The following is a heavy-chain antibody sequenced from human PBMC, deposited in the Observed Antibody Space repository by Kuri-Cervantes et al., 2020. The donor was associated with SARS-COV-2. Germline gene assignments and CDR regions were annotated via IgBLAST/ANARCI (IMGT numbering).Heavy chain of an antibody. CDR1: GFTFSSYA. J-gene: IGHJ4*02. D-gene: IGHD3-9*01. CDR2: ISGSGGST. Sequence: GESLKISCAASGFTFSSYAMRWVRQAPGKGLEWVSPISGSGGSTYYADSVKGRFTISRDNSKNMLYLQMNILRDEDTAIYYCAKMSPRDTSDSFVRKFHFDSWGQGTLVTVSS. CDR3: AKMSPRDTSDSFVRKFHFDS. V-gene: IGHV3-23*01.